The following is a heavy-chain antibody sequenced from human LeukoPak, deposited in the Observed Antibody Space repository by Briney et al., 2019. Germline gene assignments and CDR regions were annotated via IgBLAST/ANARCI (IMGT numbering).Heavy chain of an antibody. CDR3: TRGRVTMIRGVTAYFDY. CDR2: IRSKAYGGTT. Sequence: PGGSLRLSCTASGFTVGDYAMSWVRQAPGKGLEWVGFIRSKAYGGTTEYAASVKGRFTISRDDSKSIAYLQMNSLKTEDTAVYYCTRGRVTMIRGVTAYFDYWGQGTLVTVSS. D-gene: IGHD3-10*01. J-gene: IGHJ4*02. V-gene: IGHV3-49*04. CDR1: GFTVGDYA.